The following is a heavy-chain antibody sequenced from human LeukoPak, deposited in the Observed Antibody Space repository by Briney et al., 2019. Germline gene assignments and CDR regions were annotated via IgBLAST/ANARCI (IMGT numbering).Heavy chain of an antibody. J-gene: IGHJ4*02. CDR3: ARADDSSGYVLDY. D-gene: IGHD3-22*01. V-gene: IGHV4-59*01. Sequence: SETLSLTCTVSGGSISSYYWSWIRQPPGKGLEWIGYIYYSGSTNYNPSLKSRVTISVDTSKNQFSLKLSSVTAADTAVYYCARADDSSGYVLDYWGQGTLVTVSS. CDR2: IYYSGST. CDR1: GGSISSYY.